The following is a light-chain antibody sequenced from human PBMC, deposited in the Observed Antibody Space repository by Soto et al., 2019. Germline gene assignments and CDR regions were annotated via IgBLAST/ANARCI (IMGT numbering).Light chain of an antibody. CDR2: EVS. V-gene: IGLV2-14*01. J-gene: IGLJ2*01. Sequence: QSVLTQPASVSGSPGQSITISCTGTSSDVGGYNYVSWYQRHPGKAPKLIIYEVSNRPSGVSNRFSGSKSGNTASLTISGLQAEDEADYYCSSYTSTSTVVFGGGTKLTVL. CDR3: SSYTSTSTVV. CDR1: SSDVGGYNY.